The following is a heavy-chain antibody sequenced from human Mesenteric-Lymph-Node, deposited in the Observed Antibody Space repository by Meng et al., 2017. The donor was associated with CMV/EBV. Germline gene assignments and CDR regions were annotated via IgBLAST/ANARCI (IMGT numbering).Heavy chain of an antibody. CDR1: GFTFSNYV. J-gene: IGHJ5*02. CDR3: AIRGAAAGFNWFDP. CDR2: ISGSGHST. Sequence: GGSLRLSCAVSGFTFSNYVMSWVRQAPGKGLEWFSAISGSGHSTYYADSVKGRFTISRDNSKNTLYLQMNSLRAEDTAVYYCAIRGAAAGFNWFDPWGQGTLVTVSS. D-gene: IGHD6-13*01. V-gene: IGHV3-23*01.